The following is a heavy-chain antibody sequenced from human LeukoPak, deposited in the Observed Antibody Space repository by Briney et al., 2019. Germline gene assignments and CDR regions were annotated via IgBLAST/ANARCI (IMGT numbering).Heavy chain of an antibody. CDR2: INHSGST. J-gene: IGHJ4*02. Sequence: SETLSLTCAVYGGSFSGYYWSWIRPPPGKGLEWIGEINHSGSTNYNPSLKTRVTISVDTSKNQFSLKLSSVTAADTAVYYCARMYSSGWYTFDYWGQGTLVTVSS. V-gene: IGHV4-34*01. CDR3: ARMYSSGWYTFDY. CDR1: GGSFSGYY. D-gene: IGHD6-19*01.